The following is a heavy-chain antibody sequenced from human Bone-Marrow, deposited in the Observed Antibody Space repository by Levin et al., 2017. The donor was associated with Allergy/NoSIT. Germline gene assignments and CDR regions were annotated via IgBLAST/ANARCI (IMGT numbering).Heavy chain of an antibody. CDR2: VSHDGSKT. J-gene: IGHJ4*02. D-gene: IGHD1-26*01. Sequence: GGSLRLSCAASGISFTIFAMHWVRQAPGKGLEWVAAVSHDGSKTSLADSVKGRFTVSRDNSKNTLFLEMNSLRTEDTALYYCARSGSNIALDYWGQGTLVTVSS. CDR3: ARSGSNIALDY. V-gene: IGHV3-30-3*01. CDR1: GISFTIFA.